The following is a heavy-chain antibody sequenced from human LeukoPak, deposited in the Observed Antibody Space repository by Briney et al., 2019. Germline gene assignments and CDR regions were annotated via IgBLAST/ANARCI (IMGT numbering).Heavy chain of an antibody. CDR3: ARDKRYCSGGSCYENWCDP. CDR2: IYYSGST. J-gene: IGHJ5*02. CDR1: GGSISSYY. V-gene: IGHV4-59*01. D-gene: IGHD2-15*01. Sequence: SETLSLTCTVSGGSISSYYWSWIRQPPGKGLEWIGYIYYSGSTNYNPSLKSRVTISVDTSKNQFSLKLSSVTAADTAVYYCARDKRYCSGGSCYENWCDPWGQGTLVTVSS.